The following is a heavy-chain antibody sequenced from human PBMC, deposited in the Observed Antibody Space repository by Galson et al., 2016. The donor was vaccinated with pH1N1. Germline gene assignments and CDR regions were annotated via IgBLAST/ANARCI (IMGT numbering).Heavy chain of an antibody. D-gene: IGHD3-3*01. CDR1: GFSLDTRAVG. CDR2: IYWDDDK. J-gene: IGHJ3*01. V-gene: IGHV2-5*02. CDR3: AHIAPLTSFGVTEGPADAFDV. Sequence: PALVKPTQTLTLTCAFSGFSLDTRAVGVGWIRQPPGKALEWLGIIYWDDDKRYSPSLQSRLTITKDTSQNQVALTMTNMDPVDTATYYGAHIAPLTSFGVTEGPADAFDVWGQGTLVTVSA.